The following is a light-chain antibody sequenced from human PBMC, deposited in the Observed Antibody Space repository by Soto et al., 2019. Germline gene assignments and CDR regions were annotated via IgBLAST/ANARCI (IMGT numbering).Light chain of an antibody. V-gene: IGKV3-11*01. J-gene: IGKJ4*01. CDR3: QQSYSTLLT. CDR2: DAS. Sequence: EIVLTQSPGTLSLSPGERATLSCRASQSVRTYLAWYQVKPGQAPRLLIYDASRRASGVPARFSGSGSGTDFTLTISSLQPEDFATYYCQQSYSTLLTFGGGTKVDIK. CDR1: QSVRTY.